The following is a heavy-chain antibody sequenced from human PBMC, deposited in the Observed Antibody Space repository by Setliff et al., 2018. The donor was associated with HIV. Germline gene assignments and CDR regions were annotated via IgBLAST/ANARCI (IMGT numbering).Heavy chain of an antibody. CDR3: VKGGYRYYYYYMDV. Sequence: GGSLRLSCAASGFTFGDHDMSWVRQGPGTGLQWVAGINWHGDTTGYADSVKGRFTISRDNAKNSLHLQMTSLRGDDTDLYYCVKGGYRYYYYYMDVWGKGTTVTVSS. J-gene: IGHJ6*03. CDR2: INWHGDTT. D-gene: IGHD2-2*02. V-gene: IGHV3-20*04. CDR1: GFTFGDHD.